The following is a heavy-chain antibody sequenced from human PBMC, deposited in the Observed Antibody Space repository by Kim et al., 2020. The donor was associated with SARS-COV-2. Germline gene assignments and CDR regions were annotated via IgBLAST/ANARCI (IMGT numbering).Heavy chain of an antibody. V-gene: IGHV4-59*09. J-gene: IGHJ4*02. D-gene: IGHD3-10*01. CDR3: AGGLHPVVRGVPWGY. Sequence: PSLKSRVTISVDTSKNQFSLKLTSVTAADTAVYYCAGGLHPVVRGVPWGYWGQGTLVTVSS.